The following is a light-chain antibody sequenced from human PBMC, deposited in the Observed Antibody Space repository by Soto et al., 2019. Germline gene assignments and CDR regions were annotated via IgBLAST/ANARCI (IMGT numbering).Light chain of an antibody. V-gene: IGLV2-14*03. CDR3: SSYTPSSTRV. CDR2: EVR. CDR1: SSDVGAYDF. Sequence: QSALTQPASVSGSPGQSITISCTGTSSDVGAYDFVSWYQQHPDKAPKLLIYEVRNRPSGVSNRFSGSKSVNTATLTISGLQAEDEADYYRSSYTPSSTRVFGTGTKLTVL. J-gene: IGLJ1*01.